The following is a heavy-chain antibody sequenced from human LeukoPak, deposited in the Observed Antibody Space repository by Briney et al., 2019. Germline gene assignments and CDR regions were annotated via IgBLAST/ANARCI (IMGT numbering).Heavy chain of an antibody. Sequence: PGGSLRLSCAASGFTFSSYAMYWVRRAPGKGLEYVSAISSNGGSTYYANSVKGRFTISRDNSKNALYLQMGSLRAEDMAVYYCARDRNERYFDWVPDYWGQGTLVTVSS. CDR2: ISSNGGST. CDR3: ARDRNERYFDWVPDY. J-gene: IGHJ4*02. CDR1: GFTFSSYA. D-gene: IGHD3-9*01. V-gene: IGHV3-64*01.